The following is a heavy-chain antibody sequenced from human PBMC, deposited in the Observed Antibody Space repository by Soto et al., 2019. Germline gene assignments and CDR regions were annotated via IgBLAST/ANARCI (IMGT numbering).Heavy chain of an antibody. V-gene: IGHV1-69*13. Sequence: SVKVSCKASGGTFSSYAISWVRQAPGQGLEWMGGIIPIFGTANYAQKFQGRVTITADESTSTAYMELSSLRSEDTAVYYCARELTGYYYMDVWGKGTTVTVSS. CDR3: ARELTGYYYMDV. J-gene: IGHJ6*03. D-gene: IGHD2-8*01. CDR1: GGTFSSYA. CDR2: IIPIFGTA.